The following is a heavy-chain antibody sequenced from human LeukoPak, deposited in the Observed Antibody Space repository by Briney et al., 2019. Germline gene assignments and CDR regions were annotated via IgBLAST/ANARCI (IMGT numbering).Heavy chain of an antibody. CDR3: ARGVPLKDIVVVPAATLFDY. CDR1: GGSISSYY. D-gene: IGHD2-2*01. Sequence: SETLSLTCTASGGSISSYYWSWIRQPPGKGLEWIGYIYYSGSTNYNPSLKSRVTISVDRSKNQFSLKLSSVTAADTAVYYCARGVPLKDIVVVPAATLFDYWGQGTLVTVSS. J-gene: IGHJ4*02. CDR2: IYYSGST. V-gene: IGHV4-59*12.